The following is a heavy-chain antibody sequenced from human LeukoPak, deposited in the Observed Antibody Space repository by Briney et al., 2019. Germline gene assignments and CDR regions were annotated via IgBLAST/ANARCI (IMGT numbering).Heavy chain of an antibody. CDR1: GFTFSSYN. J-gene: IGHJ6*03. V-gene: IGHV3-21*01. CDR2: ITTSSSYM. D-gene: IGHD6-19*01. Sequence: GGSLRLSCAASGFTFSSYNMNWVRRTPGKGLEWASSITTSSSYMFYADSVRGRLTISRDNAENPLYLQMNSLRDEDTAVYYCARDPYSGGYGAYYYYYMDVWGKGTTVTVSS. CDR3: ARDPYSGGYGAYYYYYMDV.